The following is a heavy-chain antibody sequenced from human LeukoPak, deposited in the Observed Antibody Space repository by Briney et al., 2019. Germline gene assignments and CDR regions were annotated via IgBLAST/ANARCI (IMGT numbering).Heavy chain of an antibody. CDR3: AKSPQEITIFGVVSINWFDP. V-gene: IGHV3-23*01. CDR1: GFTFSSYA. J-gene: IGHJ5*02. CDR2: ISGIGGST. D-gene: IGHD3-3*01. Sequence: GGSLRLSCAASGFTFSSYAMSWVRQAPGKGLEWVSAISGIGGSTYYADSVKGRFTISRDNSKNTLYLQMNSLRAEDTAVYYCAKSPQEITIFGVVSINWFDPRGQGTLVTVSS.